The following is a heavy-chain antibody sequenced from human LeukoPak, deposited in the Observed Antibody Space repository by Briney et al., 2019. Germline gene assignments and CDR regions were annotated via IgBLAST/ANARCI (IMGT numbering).Heavy chain of an antibody. Sequence: SETLSLTCTVSGGSISSGGYYWSWIRQHPGKGLEWIGYIYYSGSTYYNPSLKSRVTISVDTSKNQFSLKLSSVTAADTAVYYCARGETYYYDSSGYFIFDYWGQGTLVTVSS. J-gene: IGHJ4*02. CDR1: GGSISSGGYY. CDR3: ARGETYYYDSSGYFIFDY. CDR2: IYYSGST. D-gene: IGHD3-22*01. V-gene: IGHV4-31*03.